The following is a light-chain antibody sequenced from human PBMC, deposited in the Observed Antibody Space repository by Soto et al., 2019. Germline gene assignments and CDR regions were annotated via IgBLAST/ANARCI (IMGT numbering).Light chain of an antibody. CDR3: QKYKFLSCM. CDR2: AAY. CDR1: QGTSNY. Sequence: DIQMTQSPSSLSASVGDRVTITCRARQGTSNYLAWYQQKPGKVPKLLIYAAYTLQSGVPSRFSGTGSGTDFTLPISGLQPEDVATYFCQKYKFLSCMFGGGTKVEIK. J-gene: IGKJ4*02. V-gene: IGKV1-27*01.